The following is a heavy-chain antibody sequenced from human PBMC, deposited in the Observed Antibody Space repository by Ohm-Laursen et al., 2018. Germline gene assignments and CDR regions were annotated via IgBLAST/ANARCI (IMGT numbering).Heavy chain of an antibody. CDR2: IHDDGTAA. CDR3: ARGSIQLWLKMSY. Sequence: SLRLSCTASGFIFSNFWMHWVRQGPGKGLVWVSRIHDDGTAATYADSVKGRFTISRDNARNTLYLQMNSLRAEDTAVYYCARGSIQLWLKMSYWGQGTLVTVSS. CDR1: GFIFSNFW. V-gene: IGHV3-74*01. J-gene: IGHJ4*02. D-gene: IGHD5-18*01.